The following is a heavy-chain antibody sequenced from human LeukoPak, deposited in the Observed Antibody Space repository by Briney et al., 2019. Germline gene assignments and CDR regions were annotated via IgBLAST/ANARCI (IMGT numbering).Heavy chain of an antibody. V-gene: IGHV3-23*01. CDR2: ISGSGGST. J-gene: IGHJ4*02. Sequence: PGGSLRLSCAASGFTLSSYAMSWVRQARGKGLEWVSAISGSGGSTYYADSVKGRFTISRDNSKNTLYLQMNSLRAEDTAVYYCANPDRGYYGSGSYYNGDYWGQGTLVTVSS. CDR1: GFTLSSYA. D-gene: IGHD3-10*01. CDR3: ANPDRGYYGSGSYYNGDY.